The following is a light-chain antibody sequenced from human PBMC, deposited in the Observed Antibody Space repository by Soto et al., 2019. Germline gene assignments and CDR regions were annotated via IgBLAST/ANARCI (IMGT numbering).Light chain of an antibody. CDR3: QQRSNWLT. Sequence: EIVLTQSPATLSLSPGERATLSCRASQSVSSYLAWYQQKPGQAPRLLIYDASNRATGIPARFSGSGSGTDFTLTSSSLEPEAFAVYYCQQRSNWLTFGGGTKVEIQ. CDR1: QSVSSY. J-gene: IGKJ4*01. V-gene: IGKV3-11*01. CDR2: DAS.